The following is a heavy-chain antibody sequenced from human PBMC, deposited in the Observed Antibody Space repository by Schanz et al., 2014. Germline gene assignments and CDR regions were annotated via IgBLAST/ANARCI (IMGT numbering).Heavy chain of an antibody. CDR3: ARDRDQWDGNYLDY. CDR2: ISPSSGGT. Sequence: QVQVIQSGPEVKKPGASVKVSCKASGYTFTNHYLHWVRQAPGQGLEWMGRISPSSGGTNYAQNFQGRVTMTKDTSINTVYMELSTLTSDDTAVYYCARDRDQWDGNYLDYWGQGTTVTVSS. D-gene: IGHD1-26*01. CDR1: GYTFTNHY. J-gene: IGHJ4*03. V-gene: IGHV1-2*06.